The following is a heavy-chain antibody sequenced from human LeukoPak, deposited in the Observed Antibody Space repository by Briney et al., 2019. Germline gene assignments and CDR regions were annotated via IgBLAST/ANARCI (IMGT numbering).Heavy chain of an antibody. Sequence: PGGSLRLSCAASGFSFSDYDMHWVRQVTGKGLEWVSAIHTSGLTYYANSVKGRFIISRDNAKNSLFLQMNSLRAGDTAVYYSARELLGPHFYGMDVWGQGTTVTVSS. CDR2: IHTSGLT. CDR1: GFSFSDYD. V-gene: IGHV3-13*01. D-gene: IGHD3-3*02. J-gene: IGHJ6*02. CDR3: ARELLGPHFYGMDV.